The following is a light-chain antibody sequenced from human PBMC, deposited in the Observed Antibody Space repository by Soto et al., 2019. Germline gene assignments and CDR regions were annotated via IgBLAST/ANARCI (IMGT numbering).Light chain of an antibody. J-gene: IGLJ2*01. CDR2: EGS. Sequence: QSALTQPASVSGSPGQSITISCTGTSSDVGSYNLVSWYQQHPGKAPKLIIYEGSKRPSGVSNRFSGSKSGNTASLTISGLQAEDEGDYHCCSYAGCSDVVFGGGTKVTVL. CDR3: CSYAGCSDVV. V-gene: IGLV2-23*01. CDR1: SSDVGSYNL.